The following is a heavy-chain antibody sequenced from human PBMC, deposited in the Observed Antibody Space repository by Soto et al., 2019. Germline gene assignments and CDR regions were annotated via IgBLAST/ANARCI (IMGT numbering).Heavy chain of an antibody. J-gene: IGHJ4*02. D-gene: IGHD1-1*01. Sequence: ASVKVSCKASGYSYISYAIHWVRQAPGQGLEWMGWINADDDGTKYSQKLQGRITITRDTHASTIYLELSSLTSEDTAIYYCASTTGTYALEIWGQGTQVTVSS. CDR1: GYSYISYA. V-gene: IGHV1-3*01. CDR2: INADDDGT. CDR3: ASTTGTYALEI.